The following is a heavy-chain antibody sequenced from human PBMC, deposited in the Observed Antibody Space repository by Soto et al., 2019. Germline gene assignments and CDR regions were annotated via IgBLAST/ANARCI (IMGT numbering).Heavy chain of an antibody. V-gene: IGHV4-4*07. J-gene: IGHJ3*02. Sequence: SETLSLTCTVSVGSISSYYWSWIRQPAGKGLEWIGRIYTSGSTNYNPSLKSRVTMSVDTSKNQFSLKLSSVTAADTAVYYCAREVERWELLVGAFDIWGQGTMVTVSS. D-gene: IGHD1-26*01. CDR3: AREVERWELLVGAFDI. CDR2: IYTSGST. CDR1: VGSISSYY.